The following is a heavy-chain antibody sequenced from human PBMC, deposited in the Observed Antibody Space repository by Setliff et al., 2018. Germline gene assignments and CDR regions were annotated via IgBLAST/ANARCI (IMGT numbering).Heavy chain of an antibody. Sequence: SETLSLTCAVYGGSFNVYFWSWIRQPPGKGLEWIGRIFSGGSTTHYNPSLKSRLSMSIDTSKSQFSLRLSSVTAADTAVYYCARDDYDSGGYYYGSFDVWGQGTLVTVSS. V-gene: IGHV4-4*08. CDR1: GGSFNVYF. D-gene: IGHD3-22*01. CDR3: ARDDYDSGGYYYGSFDV. CDR2: IFSGGST. J-gene: IGHJ3*01.